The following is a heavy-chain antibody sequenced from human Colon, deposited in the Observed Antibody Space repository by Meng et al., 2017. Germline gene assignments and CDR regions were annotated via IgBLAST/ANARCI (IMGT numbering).Heavy chain of an antibody. Sequence: QLQLQESGSGLVTPSQTLSLTCAVSGGSISIGGYSWNWIRQSPGKGLEWIGYIYHSGSTYYNPSLKSRVTILVDRSNNQFSLKLSSVTAADTAVYYCARGGYCSGANCYSFDSWGQGTLVTVSS. J-gene: IGHJ4*02. CDR3: ARGGYCSGANCYSFDS. D-gene: IGHD2-15*01. V-gene: IGHV4-30-2*06. CDR1: GGSISIGGYS. CDR2: IYHSGST.